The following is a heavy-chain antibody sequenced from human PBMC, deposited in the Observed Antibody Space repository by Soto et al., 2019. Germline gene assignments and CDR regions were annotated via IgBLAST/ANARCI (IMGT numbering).Heavy chain of an antibody. CDR2: ISGSGGST. CDR3: AKDLDSRYFDWGPPLYYGMDV. CDR1: GFTFSSYA. Sequence: PGGSLRLSCAASGFTFSSYAMSWVRQAPGKGLEWVSAISGSGGSTYYADSVKGRFTISRDNSKNTLYLQMNSLRAEDTAVYYCAKDLDSRYFDWGPPLYYGMDVWGQGTTVTVSS. V-gene: IGHV3-23*01. J-gene: IGHJ6*02. D-gene: IGHD3-9*01.